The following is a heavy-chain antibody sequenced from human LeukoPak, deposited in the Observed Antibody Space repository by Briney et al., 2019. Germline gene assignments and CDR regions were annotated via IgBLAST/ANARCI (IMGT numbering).Heavy chain of an antibody. CDR2: LYSGSDT. Sequence: PGGSLRLSCAASGFTVSTNYMNRVRQAPGKGLEWVSILYSGSDTYYADSVKGRFTISRDSSKSILFLQMNNLRAEDTAVYYCARVGDHFHWYLDLWGRGTLVTVSS. CDR3: ARVGDHFHWYLDL. V-gene: IGHV3-53*01. CDR1: GFTVSTNY. J-gene: IGHJ2*01. D-gene: IGHD3-10*01.